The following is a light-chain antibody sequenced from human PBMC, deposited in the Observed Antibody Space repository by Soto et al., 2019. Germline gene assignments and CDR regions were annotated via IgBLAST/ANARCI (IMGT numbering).Light chain of an antibody. CDR1: SSNIGNNY. CDR2: DNS. Sequence: QSVLTQPPSVSAAPGQKVTISCSGSSSNIGNNYVSWYQQLPGTAPKLLIYDNSERPSGIPDRFSGSKSGTSATLGITGLQTGDGADYYCGTWDNSLSTGVFGGGTKLTVL. J-gene: IGLJ3*02. V-gene: IGLV1-51*01. CDR3: GTWDNSLSTGV.